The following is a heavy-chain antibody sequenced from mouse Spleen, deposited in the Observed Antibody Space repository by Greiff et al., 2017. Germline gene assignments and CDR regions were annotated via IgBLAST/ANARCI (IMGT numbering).Heavy chain of an antibody. CDR2: INYDGSST. D-gene: IGHD1-1*01. V-gene: IGHV5-16*01. Sequence: EVMLVESEGGLVQPGSSMKLSCTASGFTFSDYYMAWVRQVPEKGLEWVANINYDGSSTYYLDSLKSRFIISRDNAKNILYLQMSSLKSEDTATYYCARAPITTVVDWYFDVWGAGTTVTVSS. CDR1: GFTFSDYY. J-gene: IGHJ1*01. CDR3: ARAPITTVVDWYFDV.